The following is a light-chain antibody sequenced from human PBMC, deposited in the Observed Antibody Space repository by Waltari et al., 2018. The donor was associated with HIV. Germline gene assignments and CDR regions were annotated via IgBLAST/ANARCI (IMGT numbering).Light chain of an antibody. CDR2: EVT. Sequence: QSALTQPASVSGSPGQSITISCTGTSSNVGSDDLVSWYQQHPGEAPKLLIDEVTKLPSGVSIRFSVSKSGNTASLTISGLQAEDEADYYCCSCPRSGIRYVFGTGTKVTVL. CDR1: SSNVGSDDL. CDR3: CSCPRSGIRYV. J-gene: IGLJ1*01. V-gene: IGLV2-23*02.